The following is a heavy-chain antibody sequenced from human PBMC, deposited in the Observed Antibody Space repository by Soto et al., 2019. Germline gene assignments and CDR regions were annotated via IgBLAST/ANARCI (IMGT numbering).Heavy chain of an antibody. CDR1: GFTFSDYA. Sequence: EVQLLEYGGGLVQPGGSLRLTCAASGFTFSDYAMSWVRQAPGKGLEWVSTVSASASNTHYADSVKGRFTISRDNSKNTLVLQMDSLRAEDTAFYYCANVPIWCGSSRCYTEGFDYWGQGTLVIVSS. D-gene: IGHD2-2*01. V-gene: IGHV3-23*01. CDR2: VSASASNT. J-gene: IGHJ4*02. CDR3: ANVPIWCGSSRCYTEGFDY.